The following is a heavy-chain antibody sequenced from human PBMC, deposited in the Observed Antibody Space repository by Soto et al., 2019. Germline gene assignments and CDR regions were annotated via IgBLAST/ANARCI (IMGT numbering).Heavy chain of an antibody. CDR3: ARGRYGDY. D-gene: IGHD1-1*01. CDR2: ISAHNGNT. Sequence: QVHLVQSGAEVKKTGASVKVSCKGSGYAFTTYGITWVRKAPGQGLEWMGWISAHNGNTNYAQKLQGRVTVTRDTSTSTAYMELRSLRSDDTAVYYCARGRYGDYWGQGALVTVSS. CDR1: GYAFTTYG. V-gene: IGHV1-18*01. J-gene: IGHJ4*02.